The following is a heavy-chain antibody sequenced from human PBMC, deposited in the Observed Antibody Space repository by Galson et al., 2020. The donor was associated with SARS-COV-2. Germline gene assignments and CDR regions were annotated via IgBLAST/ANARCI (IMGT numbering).Heavy chain of an antibody. CDR3: TTDPSLWFGERKTDY. D-gene: IGHD3-10*01. Sequence: GESLKISCAASGFTFSNAWMSWVRQAPGKGLEWVGRIKSKTDGGTTDYAAPVKGRFTISRDDSKNTLYLQMNSLKTEDTAVYYCTTDPSLWFGERKTDYWGQGTLVTVSS. J-gene: IGHJ4*02. V-gene: IGHV3-15*01. CDR1: GFTFSNAW. CDR2: IKSKTDGGTT.